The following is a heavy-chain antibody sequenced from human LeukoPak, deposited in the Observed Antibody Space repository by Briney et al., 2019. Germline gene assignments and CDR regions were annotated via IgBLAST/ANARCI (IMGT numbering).Heavy chain of an antibody. CDR2: INPSGGST. J-gene: IGHJ4*02. Sequence: ASVKVSCTASGYTFTSYYMHWVRQAPGQGLEWMGIINPSGGSTSYAQKFQGRVAMTRDTSTSTVYMELSSLRSEDTAVYYCARDFGDSSGYDPTNFDYWGQGTLVTVSS. CDR3: ARDFGDSSGYDPTNFDY. CDR1: GYTFTSYY. V-gene: IGHV1-46*01. D-gene: IGHD3-22*01.